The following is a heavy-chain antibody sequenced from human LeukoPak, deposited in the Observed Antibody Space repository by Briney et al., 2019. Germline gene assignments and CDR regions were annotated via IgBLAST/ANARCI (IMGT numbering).Heavy chain of an antibody. CDR3: ARGATYTYYQDY. Sequence: GGSLRLSCADSGFTFSSHWMHWVRQAPGKGLVWVSRIMYDASSTSYADSVKGRFTISRDNAKNTLYLQMNSLRAEDTAVYYCARGATYTYYQDYWGQGTLVTVSS. D-gene: IGHD1-26*01. V-gene: IGHV3-74*01. J-gene: IGHJ4*02. CDR1: GFTFSSHW. CDR2: IMYDASST.